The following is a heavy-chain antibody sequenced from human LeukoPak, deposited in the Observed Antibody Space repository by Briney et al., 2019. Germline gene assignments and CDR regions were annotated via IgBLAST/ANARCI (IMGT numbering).Heavy chain of an antibody. V-gene: IGHV1-18*01. Sequence: ASVKVSCKASGYTFTSYGISWVRQAPGQGLXXXXXXXXYNGNTNYAQKLQGRVTMTTDTSTSTAYMELRSLRSDDTAVYYCARGGDYYDSSGYSRLFDYWGQGTLVTVSS. CDR3: ARGGDYYDSSGYSRLFDY. CDR2: XXXYNGNT. CDR1: GYTFTSYG. J-gene: IGHJ4*02. D-gene: IGHD3-22*01.